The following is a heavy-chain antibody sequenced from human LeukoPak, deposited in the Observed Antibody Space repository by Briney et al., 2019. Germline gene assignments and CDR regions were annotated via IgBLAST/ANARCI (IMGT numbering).Heavy chain of an antibody. D-gene: IGHD5-12*01. Sequence: SVKVSCTASGGTFSSYAISWVRQAPGQGLEWMGRIIPIFGIANYAQKFQGRVTITADKSTSTAYMELSSLRSEDTAVYYCARCDVDIVATIGFDPWGQGTLVTVSS. V-gene: IGHV1-69*04. J-gene: IGHJ5*02. CDR2: IIPIFGIA. CDR1: GGTFSSYA. CDR3: ARCDVDIVATIGFDP.